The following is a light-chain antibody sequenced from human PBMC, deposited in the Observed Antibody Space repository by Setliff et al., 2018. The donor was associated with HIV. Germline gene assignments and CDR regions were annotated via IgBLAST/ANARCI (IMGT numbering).Light chain of an antibody. V-gene: IGLV3-21*04. CDR2: YDS. J-gene: IGLJ2*01. CDR1: NIGSKS. CDR3: QVWDSNNDHVV. Sequence: SYELTQPPSVSVAPGKTARITCGGNNIGSKSVHWYRQKPGQAPVLVISYDSDRPSGIPERFSGSNSGNTATLTISRVEAGDEADYYCQVWDSNNDHVVFGGGTKGTVL.